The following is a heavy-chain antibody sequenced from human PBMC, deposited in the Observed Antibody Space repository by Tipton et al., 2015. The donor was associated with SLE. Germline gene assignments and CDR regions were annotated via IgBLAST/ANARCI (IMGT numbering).Heavy chain of an antibody. CDR2: IKQDGSEK. V-gene: IGHV3-7*01. D-gene: IGHD3-10*01. J-gene: IGHJ3*02. CDR1: GFTFSSYW. Sequence: GSLRLSCAASGFTFSSYWMSWVRQAPGKGLEWVANIKQDGSEKYYVDSVKGRFTISRDNAKNSLYLQMNSLRAEDTAVYYCARARITMVRARGAFDIWGQGTMDTVSS. CDR3: ARARITMVRARGAFDI.